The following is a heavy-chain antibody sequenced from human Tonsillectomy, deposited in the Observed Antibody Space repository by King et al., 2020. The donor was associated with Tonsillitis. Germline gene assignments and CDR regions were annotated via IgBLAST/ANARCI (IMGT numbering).Heavy chain of an antibody. Sequence: VQLVESGGGVVQPGRSLRLSCAASGFTFSDCGMHWVRQAPGKGLDWVAAISYDGSDKDYGDSVRGRFTISRDNSRNTRYLQVNSLRADDTAVYYFAGEGGAPYGSSASCSADYWGQGTLVTVSS. CDR1: GFTFSDCG. V-gene: IGHV3-30*03. J-gene: IGHJ4*02. D-gene: IGHD2-2*01. CDR3: AGEGGAPYGSSASCSADY. CDR2: ISYDGSDK.